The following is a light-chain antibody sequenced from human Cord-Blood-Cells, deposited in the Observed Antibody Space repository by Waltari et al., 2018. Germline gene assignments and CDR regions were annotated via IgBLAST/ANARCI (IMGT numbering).Light chain of an antibody. CDR1: SLSSYY. V-gene: IGLV3-19*01. J-gene: IGLJ3*02. Sequence: SSELTQDPAVSVALGQTVRITCHGDSLSSYYDSWYQQKPGQSPVLVIYGKSNRPSGIPDRFSGSSSGNTASLTITGAQAEDEADYYCNSRDSSGNHWVFGGGTKLTVL. CDR2: GKS. CDR3: NSRDSSGNHWV.